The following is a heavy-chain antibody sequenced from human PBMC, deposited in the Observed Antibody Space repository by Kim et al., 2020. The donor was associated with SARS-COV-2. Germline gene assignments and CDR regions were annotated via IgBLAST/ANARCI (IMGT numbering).Heavy chain of an antibody. Sequence: GGSLRLSCATSGFTFTNHWMSWVRQAPGKGLEWVANIKQDGSEKNYVDSVKGRFIISRDNAKNSLYLQMNSLRAEDTAVYFCARGGGPGNDYWGQGALVTVSS. D-gene: IGHD1-1*01. CDR1: GFTFTNHW. CDR2: IKQDGSEK. J-gene: IGHJ4*02. CDR3: ARGGGPGNDY. V-gene: IGHV3-7*01.